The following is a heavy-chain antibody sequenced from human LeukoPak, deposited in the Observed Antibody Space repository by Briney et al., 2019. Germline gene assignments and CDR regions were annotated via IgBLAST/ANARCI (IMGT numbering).Heavy chain of an antibody. CDR3: ARGTPDSSGSGAFDI. CDR2: IIPILGIA. CDR1: GGTFSSYT. Sequence: SVKVSCTASGGTFSSYTISWVRQAPGQGLEWMGRIIPILGIANYAQKFQGRVTITADKSTSTAYMELSSLRSEDTAVYYCARGTPDSSGSGAFDIWGQGTMVTVSS. J-gene: IGHJ3*02. V-gene: IGHV1-69*02. D-gene: IGHD3-22*01.